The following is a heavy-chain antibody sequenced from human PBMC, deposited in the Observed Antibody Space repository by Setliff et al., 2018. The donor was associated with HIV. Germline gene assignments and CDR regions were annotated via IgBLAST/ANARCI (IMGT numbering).Heavy chain of an antibody. J-gene: IGHJ3*02. V-gene: IGHV4-31*03. CDR2: IYYIGST. Sequence: SETLSLTCTVSGGSISSGAFYWSWIRQHPGKGLEWIGDIYYIGSTFYNPSLKSRITISVDTSKNNFSLRLRSVTAADTAVYYCASRSVAGAFDIWGQGTKVTVSS. CDR3: ASRSVAGAFDI. D-gene: IGHD6-19*01. CDR1: GGSISSGAFY.